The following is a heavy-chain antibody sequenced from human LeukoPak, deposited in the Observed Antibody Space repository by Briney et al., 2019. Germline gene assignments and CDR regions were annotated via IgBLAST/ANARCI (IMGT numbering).Heavy chain of an antibody. Sequence: PSETLSLTCTFSGGSISSYYWTWLRQPPGKGLEWIGSFYNSGSTSYNPSLASRVTISLDTSKNLFSLKLTSVTAADSAIYYCATTQQWLASYCWGQGTLVTVSS. J-gene: IGHJ4*02. CDR1: GGSISSYY. D-gene: IGHD6-19*01. CDR2: FYNSGST. V-gene: IGHV4-59*08. CDR3: ATTQQWLASYC.